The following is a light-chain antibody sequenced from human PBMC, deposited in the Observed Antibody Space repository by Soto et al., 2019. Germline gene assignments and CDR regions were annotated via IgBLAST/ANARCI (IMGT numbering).Light chain of an antibody. V-gene: IGKV1-13*02. Sequence: AIQLTQSPSSLSASVGDRVTITCRASQGISSALAWYQQKPGKAPKLLIYDASSLESGVPSRFSGSGSGTDFTLTISSLQPEDFATYYCQQFNSYPPLTFGGVTKVEIK. CDR1: QGISSA. CDR3: QQFNSYPPLT. J-gene: IGKJ4*01. CDR2: DAS.